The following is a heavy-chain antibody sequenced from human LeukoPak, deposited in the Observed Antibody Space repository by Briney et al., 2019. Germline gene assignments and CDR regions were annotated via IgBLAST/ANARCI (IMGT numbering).Heavy chain of an antibody. J-gene: IGHJ4*02. CDR1: GVSFRTYY. D-gene: IGHD4-17*01. CDR3: ARQLYGSDY. Sequence: PSETLSLTCGVSGVSFRTYYWSWIRQSPEKGLEWIGEVNHSGYTNYNPSLKSRVTISVDTSKNQFSLNLRSVTAADTAVYYCARQLYGSDYWGQGTLVTVSS. V-gene: IGHV4-34*01. CDR2: VNHSGYT.